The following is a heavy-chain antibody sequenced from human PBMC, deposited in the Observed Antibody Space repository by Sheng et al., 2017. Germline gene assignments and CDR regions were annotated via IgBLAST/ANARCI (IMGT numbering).Heavy chain of an antibody. CDR3: AKALRYFDWLYTNFDY. Sequence: EVQLLESGGGLVQPGGSLRLSCAASGFTFSSYAMSWVRQAPGKGLEWVSAISGSGGSTYYADSVKGRFTISRDNSKNTLYLQMNSLIAEDTAVYYCAKALRYFDWLYTNFDYWGQGTLVTVSS. D-gene: IGHD3-9*01. V-gene: IGHV3-23*01. CDR2: ISGSGGST. CDR1: GFTFSSYA. J-gene: IGHJ4*02.